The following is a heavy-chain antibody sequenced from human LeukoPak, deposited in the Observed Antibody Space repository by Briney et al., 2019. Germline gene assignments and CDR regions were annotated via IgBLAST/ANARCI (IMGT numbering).Heavy chain of an antibody. CDR1: GGSISSSSYY. CDR2: IYYSGST. Sequence: SETLSLTCTVSGGSISSSSYYWGWIRQPPGKGLEWIGSIYYSGSTYYNPSLKSRVTISVDTSKNQFSLKLSSVTAADTAVYYCARGDLGYCSGGSCYQDYWGQGTLVTVSS. V-gene: IGHV4-39*07. D-gene: IGHD2-15*01. J-gene: IGHJ4*02. CDR3: ARGDLGYCSGGSCYQDY.